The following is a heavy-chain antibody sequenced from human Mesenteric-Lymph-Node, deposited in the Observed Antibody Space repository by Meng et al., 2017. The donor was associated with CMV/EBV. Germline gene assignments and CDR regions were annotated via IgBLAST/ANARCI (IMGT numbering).Heavy chain of an antibody. V-gene: IGHV3-30-3*01. CDR1: GFTFSYYA. Sequence: GESLKISCAASGFTFSYYAMHWVRQAPGKGLEWLAVISDDGSNKYYADSVKGRFTISRDNSDNTLYLQMNSLRAEDTAVYYCAKGKVVSAAMDVWGQGTTVTVSS. D-gene: IGHD2-2*01. CDR2: ISDDGSNK. CDR3: AKGKVVSAAMDV. J-gene: IGHJ6*02.